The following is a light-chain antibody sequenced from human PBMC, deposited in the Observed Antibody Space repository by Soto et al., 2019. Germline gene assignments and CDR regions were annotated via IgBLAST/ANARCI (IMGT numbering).Light chain of an antibody. Sequence: EIVLTQSPGTLSLSPGERATLSCRASQSVSSNLAWYQQKPGQAPRLLIYGASTRATDIPARFSGSRFGTEFTLTISSLQSEDFAVYYCQQYNNWPPTFGQGTRLEIK. CDR2: GAS. CDR1: QSVSSN. CDR3: QQYNNWPPT. J-gene: IGKJ5*01. V-gene: IGKV3-15*01.